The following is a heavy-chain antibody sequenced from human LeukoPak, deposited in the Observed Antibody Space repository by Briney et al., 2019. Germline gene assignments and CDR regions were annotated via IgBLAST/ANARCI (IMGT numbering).Heavy chain of an antibody. Sequence: ASVKVSCKASGFTFTNYGITWVRQAPGQGLEWMGWISGYNGNANYAQIVQGRVTMTTDTSTSTAYMELRSLRSDDTAVFYCAIASYSTWYFDYWGQGTLVTVSS. D-gene: IGHD6-13*01. CDR2: ISGYNGNA. CDR1: GFTFTNYG. CDR3: AIASYSTWYFDY. J-gene: IGHJ4*02. V-gene: IGHV1-18*01.